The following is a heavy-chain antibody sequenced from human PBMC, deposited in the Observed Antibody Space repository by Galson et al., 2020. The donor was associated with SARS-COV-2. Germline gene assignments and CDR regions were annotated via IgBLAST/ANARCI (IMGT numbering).Heavy chain of an antibody. Sequence: ASVKVSCKASGYTFTSYGISWVRQAPGQGLEWMGWTSTYSDYTNIAQKVRGRVTLTTDTSTNTAYMELKSLRSDDTAVYYCARVERSPGHYYDSSGYAPVYFDNWGQGTLVIVSS. CDR1: GYTFTSYG. CDR3: ARVERSPGHYYDSSGYAPVYFDN. CDR2: TSTYSDYT. J-gene: IGHJ4*02. D-gene: IGHD3-22*01. V-gene: IGHV1-18*04.